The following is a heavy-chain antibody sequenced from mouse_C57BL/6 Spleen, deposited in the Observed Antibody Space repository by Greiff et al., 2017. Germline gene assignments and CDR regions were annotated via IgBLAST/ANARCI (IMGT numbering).Heavy chain of an antibody. CDR1: GYSITSGYD. V-gene: IGHV3-1*01. Sequence: EVKLMESGPGMVKPSQSLSLTCTVTGYSITSGYDWHWIRHFPGNKLEWMGYISYSGSTNYNPSLKSRISITHDTSKNHFFLKLNSVTTEDTATYYCARALHYYGSSDYAMDYWGQGTSVTVSS. J-gene: IGHJ4*01. CDR3: ARALHYYGSSDYAMDY. CDR2: ISYSGST. D-gene: IGHD1-1*01.